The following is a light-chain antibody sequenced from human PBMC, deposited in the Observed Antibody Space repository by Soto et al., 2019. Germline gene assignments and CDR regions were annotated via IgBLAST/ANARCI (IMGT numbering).Light chain of an antibody. V-gene: IGLV1-51*01. J-gene: IGLJ2*01. CDR3: ATWDGSLPAEV. CDR1: RSNIGSNL. CDR2: DNN. Sequence: QSVVTQPPSVSGTPGQRVTIFCSGRRSNIGSNLVYWYQQLPGTAPKLLIYDNNKRPSGIPDRFSGSKSGTSGTLDITGLQTGDEADYYCATWDGSLPAEVFGGGTKLTVL.